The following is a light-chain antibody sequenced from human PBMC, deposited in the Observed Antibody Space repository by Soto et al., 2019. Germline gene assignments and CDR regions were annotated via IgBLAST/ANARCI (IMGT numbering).Light chain of an antibody. V-gene: IGKV3D-20*01. J-gene: IGKJ5*01. Sequence: EIVLTQSPGTLSLSPGERATLFCGASQSVSGNYLAWYQQKPGLAPRIVIYDASSRATGIPDRFIGSGSGTDFTLTINRLEPEDFAVYYCQQYAGSQITFGQGIRLEIK. CDR2: DAS. CDR1: QSVSGNY. CDR3: QQYAGSQIT.